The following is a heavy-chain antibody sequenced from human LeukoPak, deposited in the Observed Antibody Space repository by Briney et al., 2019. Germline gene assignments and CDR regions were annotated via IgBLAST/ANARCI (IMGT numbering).Heavy chain of an antibody. CDR2: ISAYNGNT. Sequence: ASVKVSCKASGYTFTSYGISWVRQAPGQGLEWMGWISAYNGNTNYAQKLQGRVNMTTDTSTSTAYMEMRSLRSDDTAVYYCARETFHYGGNSGRDYWGQGTLVTVSS. CDR1: GYTFTSYG. D-gene: IGHD4-23*01. CDR3: ARETFHYGGNSGRDY. V-gene: IGHV1-18*01. J-gene: IGHJ4*02.